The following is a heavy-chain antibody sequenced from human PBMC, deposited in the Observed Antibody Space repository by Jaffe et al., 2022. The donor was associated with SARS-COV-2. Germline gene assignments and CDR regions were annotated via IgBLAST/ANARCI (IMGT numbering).Heavy chain of an antibody. V-gene: IGHV3-48*02. D-gene: IGHD3-22*01. J-gene: IGHJ4*02. Sequence: EVQLVESGGGLVQPGGSLRLSCAASGFTFSSYSMNWVRQAPGKGLEWVSYISSSSSTIYYADSVKGRFTISRDNAKNSLYLQMNSLRDEDTAVYYCARAPSGYSSGYYSHFDYWGQGTLVTVSS. CDR2: ISSSSSTI. CDR1: GFTFSSYS. CDR3: ARAPSGYSSGYYSHFDY.